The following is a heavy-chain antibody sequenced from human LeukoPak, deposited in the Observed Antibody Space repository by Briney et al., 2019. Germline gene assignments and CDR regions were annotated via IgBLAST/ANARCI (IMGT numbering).Heavy chain of an antibody. CDR1: GFTFNSYT. V-gene: IGHV3-30-3*01. CDR3: ARGDYDLSGSYHYGMDV. D-gene: IGHD3-10*01. CDR2: MSSDGNKK. Sequence: GGSLRLSCAAPGFTFNSYTMHWVRQAPGKGLEWVAVMSSDGNKKFYADYVKGRFTISRDNSENTLYLEMNSLRGEDTAVYYCARGDYDLSGSYHYGMDVWGQGTTVTVSS. J-gene: IGHJ6*02.